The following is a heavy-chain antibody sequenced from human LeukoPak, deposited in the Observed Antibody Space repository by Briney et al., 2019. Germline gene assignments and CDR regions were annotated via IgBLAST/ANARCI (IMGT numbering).Heavy chain of an antibody. CDR2: INPGGDNT. J-gene: IGHJ3*02. Sequence: ASVKVSCKASGYTFTNYYIHWVRQAPGQGLEWMGLINPGGDNTDYAQNFQGRVTMTRDTSTSTVYMGLSSLRSEDTAVYYCARIRDGYNDAYDIWGQGTMVSVSS. CDR3: ARIRDGYNDAYDI. CDR1: GYTFTNYY. V-gene: IGHV1-46*01. D-gene: IGHD5-24*01.